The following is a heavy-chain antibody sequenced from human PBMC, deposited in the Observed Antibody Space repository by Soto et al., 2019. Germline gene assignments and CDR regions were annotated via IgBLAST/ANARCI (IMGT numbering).Heavy chain of an antibody. D-gene: IGHD5-18*01. CDR3: ARDHPHSYGVYYFDY. V-gene: IGHV4-59*01. CDR2: IFYTGST. CDR1: GGSISSDY. Sequence: SETLSLTCTVSGGSISSDYWIWIRQPPGKRLEWIGYIFYTGSTNYNPSLRSRVTISLDTSKNQVSLKVNSVTAADTAVYYCARDHPHSYGVYYFDYWGQGTPVTVSS. J-gene: IGHJ4*02.